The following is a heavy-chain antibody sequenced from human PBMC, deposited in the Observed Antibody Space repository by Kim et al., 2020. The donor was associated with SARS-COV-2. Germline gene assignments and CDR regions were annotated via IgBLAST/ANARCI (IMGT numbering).Heavy chain of an antibody. Sequence: SETLSLTCAVYGGSFSGYYWSWIRQPPGKGLEWIGEINHSGSTNYNPSLKSRVTISVDTSKNQFSLKLSSVTAADTAVYYCARGSSSNLFDYWGQGTLVTVSS. V-gene: IGHV4-34*01. CDR1: GGSFSGYY. J-gene: IGHJ4*02. CDR3: ARGSSSNLFDY. CDR2: INHSGST. D-gene: IGHD6-13*01.